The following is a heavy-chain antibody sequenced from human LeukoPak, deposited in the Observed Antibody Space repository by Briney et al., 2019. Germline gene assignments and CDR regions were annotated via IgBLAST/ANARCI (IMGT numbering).Heavy chain of an antibody. J-gene: IGHJ6*02. CDR2: INHGGST. Sequence: SETLSLTCAVYGGSFSGYYWSWIRQPPGKGLEWIGEINHGGSTNYNPSLKSRVTISVDTSKNQFSLKLSSVTAADTAVYYCARVVRKDYDFWSGYSPVDYYYGMDVWGQGTTVTVSS. V-gene: IGHV4-34*01. CDR1: GGSFSGYY. CDR3: ARVVRKDYDFWSGYSPVDYYYGMDV. D-gene: IGHD3-3*01.